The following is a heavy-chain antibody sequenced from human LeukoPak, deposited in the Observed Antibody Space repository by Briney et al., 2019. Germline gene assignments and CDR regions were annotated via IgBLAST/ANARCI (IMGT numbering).Heavy chain of an antibody. Sequence: PGGSLRLSCAASGFTFSSYSMNWVRQAPGKGLEWVSSISSSSSYIYYADSVKGRFTISRDNAENSLYLQMNSLRAEDTAVYYCARDIPYYYDSSGYSWGQGTLVTVSS. V-gene: IGHV3-21*01. CDR3: ARDIPYYYDSSGYS. CDR1: GFTFSSYS. D-gene: IGHD3-22*01. J-gene: IGHJ4*02. CDR2: ISSSSSYI.